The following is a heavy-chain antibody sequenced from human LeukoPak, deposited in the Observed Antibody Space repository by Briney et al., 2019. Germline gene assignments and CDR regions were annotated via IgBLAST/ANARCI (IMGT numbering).Heavy chain of an antibody. CDR1: GFTFSGYA. CDR2: FGSDGKT. CDR3: ARDLHYWAAMDV. Sequence: GGSLRLSCAASGFTFSGYAMSWVRQAPGKGLEWVSGFGSDGKTHYAESVQDRFAISRDPSMTTLYLQMNSLRTEDTALYYCARDLHYWAAMDVWGQGTTVTASS. V-gene: IGHV3-23*01. D-gene: IGHD2-8*02. J-gene: IGHJ6*02.